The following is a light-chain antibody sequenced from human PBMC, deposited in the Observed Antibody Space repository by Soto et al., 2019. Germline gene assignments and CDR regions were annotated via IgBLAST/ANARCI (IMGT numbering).Light chain of an antibody. CDR1: SSNIGANYD. Sequence: QSALTQPPSLSGAPGQRVTISCTGSSSNIGANYDVHWYQHRPGTAPKLLIFGNTNRPSGVPDRFSGSKSGTSASLAITGLQAEDEGDYYCQSYDSTLSASYVFGTGTKVTVL. V-gene: IGLV1-40*01. J-gene: IGLJ1*01. CDR3: QSYDSTLSASYV. CDR2: GNT.